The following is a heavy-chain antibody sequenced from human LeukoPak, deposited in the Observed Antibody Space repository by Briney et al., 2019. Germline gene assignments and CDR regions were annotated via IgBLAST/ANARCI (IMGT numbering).Heavy chain of an antibody. V-gene: IGHV3-21*01. D-gene: IGHD3-10*01. Sequence: RPGGSLRLSCAASGFTFSSYSMNWVRQAPGKGLEWVSSISSSSSYIYYADSVKGRFTISRDNAKNSLYLQMNSLRAEDTAVYYCASAGDLRGFGSDYWGQGTLVTVSS. CDR3: ASAGDLRGFGSDY. J-gene: IGHJ4*02. CDR2: ISSSSSYI. CDR1: GFTFSSYS.